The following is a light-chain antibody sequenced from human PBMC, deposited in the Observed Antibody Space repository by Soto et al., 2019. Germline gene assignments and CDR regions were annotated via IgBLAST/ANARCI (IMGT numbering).Light chain of an antibody. CDR1: QSVDSN. V-gene: IGKV3D-15*01. CDR2: GAS. CDR3: QQYDNWPLT. J-gene: IGKJ4*01. Sequence: EIVMTQSPATLSVSPGERATLSCRASQSVDSNLAWYQQKPGQPPRLLIFGASTRATGIPARFSGSGSGTDFTLTISSLQSEDFGVYFCQQYDNWPLTFGGGTKVEIK.